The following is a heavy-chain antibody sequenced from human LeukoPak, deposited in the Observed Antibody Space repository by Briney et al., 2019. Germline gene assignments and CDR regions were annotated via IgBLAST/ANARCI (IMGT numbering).Heavy chain of an antibody. D-gene: IGHD3-3*01. V-gene: IGHV3-7*01. CDR3: AREPNDFWSGKVDY. CDR2: IKQDGSEK. J-gene: IGHJ4*02. CDR1: GFTFSSYW. Sequence: GGSLRLSCAASGFTFSSYWMSWVRQAPGKGLEWVANIKQDGSEKYYVDSVKGRFTISRDNAKNSLYLQMNSLRAEDTAVYYCAREPNDFWSGKVDYWGQGTLVTVSS.